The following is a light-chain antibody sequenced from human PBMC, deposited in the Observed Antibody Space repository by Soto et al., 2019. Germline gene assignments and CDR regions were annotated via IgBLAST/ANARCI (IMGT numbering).Light chain of an antibody. V-gene: IGKV1-8*01. CDR3: QQYYSYPIT. CDR2: AAS. CDR1: QGISSY. Sequence: AIRMTQSPSSFSASTGDRVTITCRASQGISSYLAWYQQKPGKAPKLLIYAASTLQSGVPSRFSGSGSGTDFTLTISCLQSEDFPTSYCQQYYSYPITFGQGTRLEIK. J-gene: IGKJ5*01.